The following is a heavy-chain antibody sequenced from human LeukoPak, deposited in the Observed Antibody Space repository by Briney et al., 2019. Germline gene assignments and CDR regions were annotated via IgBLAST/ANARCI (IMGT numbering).Heavy chain of an antibody. CDR3: VRHSRVVAFDY. V-gene: IGHV4-59*08. Sequence: SETLSHTCTVSGGSISSHYWIWIRQPPGKGLEWIGYISYTGSTNTSPSLKSRVTTSLDTSKNQVSLRLSSVTAADTAVYYCVRHSRVVAFDYWGQGNLVTVSS. J-gene: IGHJ4*02. D-gene: IGHD2-15*01. CDR2: ISYTGST. CDR1: GGSISSHY.